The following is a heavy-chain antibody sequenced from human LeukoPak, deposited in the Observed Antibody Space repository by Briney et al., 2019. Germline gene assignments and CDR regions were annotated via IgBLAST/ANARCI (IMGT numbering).Heavy chain of an antibody. Sequence: SETLSLTCTVSGGSISSYYWSWIRQPPGKGLEWIGYIYYSGSTNYNPSLKSRVTMSVDTSKNQFSLKLSSVTAADTAVYYCARGGGYYYGLDYWGQGTLVTVSS. D-gene: IGHD3-22*01. CDR2: IYYSGST. J-gene: IGHJ4*02. CDR3: ARGGGYYYGLDY. V-gene: IGHV4-59*01. CDR1: GGSISSYY.